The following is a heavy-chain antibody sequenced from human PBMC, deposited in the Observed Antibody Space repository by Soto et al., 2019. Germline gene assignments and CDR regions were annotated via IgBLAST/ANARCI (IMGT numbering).Heavy chain of an antibody. J-gene: IGHJ6*02. CDR3: ARDIVGATSHYYGMDV. Sequence: ASVKVSCKASGYTSTSYYMHWVRQAPGQGLEWMGIINPSGGSTSYAQKFQGRVTMTRDTSTSTVYMELSSLRSEDTAVYYCARDIVGATSHYYGMDVWGQGTTVTVSS. D-gene: IGHD1-26*01. CDR2: INPSGGST. V-gene: IGHV1-46*01. CDR1: GYTSTSYY.